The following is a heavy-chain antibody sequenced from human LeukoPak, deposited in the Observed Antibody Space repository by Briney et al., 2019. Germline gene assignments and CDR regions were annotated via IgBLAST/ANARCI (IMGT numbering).Heavy chain of an antibody. D-gene: IGHD6-13*01. CDR2: IIPILGIA. Sequence: SVKVSCKASGGTFSSYTISWVRQAPGQGLEWMGRIIPILGIANYAQKFQGRVTITADKSTSTAYMELSSLRSEDTAVYYCARDQQGDSSSWYCGNNWFDPWGQGTLVTVFS. CDR3: ARDQQGDSSSWYCGNNWFDP. J-gene: IGHJ5*02. V-gene: IGHV1-69*04. CDR1: GGTFSSYT.